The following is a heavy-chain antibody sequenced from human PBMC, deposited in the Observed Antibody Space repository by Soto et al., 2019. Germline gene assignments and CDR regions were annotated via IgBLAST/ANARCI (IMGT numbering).Heavy chain of an antibody. CDR3: ARVTIFEYWFDP. V-gene: IGHV4-31*03. CDR1: GGSISSGGYC. CDR2: IYYSGIT. D-gene: IGHD3-3*01. Sequence: SETLSLTCTVSGGSISSGGYCWSWIRQHPGKGLEWIGYIYYSGITYYNPSLKSRVTMSLDTSKNNFSLRLTSVTAADTAVYYCARVTIFEYWFDPWGQGIMVIVSS. J-gene: IGHJ5*02.